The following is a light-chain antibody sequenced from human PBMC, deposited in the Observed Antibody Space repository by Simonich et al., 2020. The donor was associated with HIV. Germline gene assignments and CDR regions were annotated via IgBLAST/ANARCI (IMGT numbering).Light chain of an antibody. J-gene: IGKJ1*01. V-gene: IGKV1-5*03. CDR3: QQTYSTPSWT. CDR2: KAS. Sequence: DIQMTQSPSTLSASVGDRVTITCRASQSISDWLAWYQQKPGKAPKFLIYKASTLESGVPSRFSGSGSGTDFTLTISSLQPEDFATYYCQQTYSTPSWTFGQGTKVDIK. CDR1: QSISDW.